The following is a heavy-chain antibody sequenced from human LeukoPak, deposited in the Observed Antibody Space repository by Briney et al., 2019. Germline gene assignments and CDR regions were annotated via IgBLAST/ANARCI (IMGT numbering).Heavy chain of an antibody. CDR2: IYYSGST. CDR1: GGSISSGGYS. CDR3: AKYYYDSRWYYMDV. J-gene: IGHJ6*03. Sequence: PSETLSLTCAVSGGSISSGGYSWSWIRQPPGKGLEWIGYIYYSGSTYYNPSLKSRVTISVDTSKNQFSLKLSSVTAADTAVYYCAKYYYDSRWYYMDVWGKGTTVTVSS. D-gene: IGHD3-22*01. V-gene: IGHV4-30-4*07.